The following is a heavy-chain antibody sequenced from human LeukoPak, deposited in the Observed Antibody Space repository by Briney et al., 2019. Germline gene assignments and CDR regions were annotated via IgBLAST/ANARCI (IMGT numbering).Heavy chain of an antibody. Sequence: GESLKISCKGSGYSFTNYWIGWVRQMPGKGLEWMGIIYPGDSDTRYSPSFQGQVAISADKSITTAYLQWSSLKASDTAMYYCARQAYSSSGYFDLWGRGILVTVSS. CDR3: ARQAYSSSGYFDL. CDR1: GYSFTNYW. D-gene: IGHD6-6*01. J-gene: IGHJ2*01. V-gene: IGHV5-51*01. CDR2: IYPGDSDT.